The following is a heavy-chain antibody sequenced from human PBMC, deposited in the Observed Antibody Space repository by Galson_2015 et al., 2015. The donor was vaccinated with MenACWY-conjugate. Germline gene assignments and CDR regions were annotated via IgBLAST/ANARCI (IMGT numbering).Heavy chain of an antibody. Sequence: SLRLSCAASGFTFSSYGMHWVRQAPGKGLEWVAVISYDGSNKYYADSVKGRFTISRDNSKNTLYLQMNSLRAEDTAVYYCAKDPTGATGYYYYYAMDVWGQGTTVTVSS. D-gene: IGHD1-26*01. CDR3: AKDPTGATGYYYYYAMDV. J-gene: IGHJ6*02. CDR1: GFTFSSYG. V-gene: IGHV3-30*18. CDR2: ISYDGSNK.